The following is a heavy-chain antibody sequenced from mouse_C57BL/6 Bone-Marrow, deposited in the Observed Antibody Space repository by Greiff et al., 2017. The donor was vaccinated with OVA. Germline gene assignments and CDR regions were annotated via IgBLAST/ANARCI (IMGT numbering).Heavy chain of an antibody. CDR1: GFNIKDDY. CDR3: ARGDYGDY. V-gene: IGHV14-4*01. J-gene: IGHJ2*01. D-gene: IGHD2-4*01. CDR2: IDPENGDT. Sequence: EVQGVESGAELVRPGASVKLSCTASGFNIKDDYMHWVKQRPEQGLEWIGWIDPENGDTNYNGKFKGKATLTADKSSSTAYMQLSSLTSEDSAVYFCARGDYGDYWGQGTTLTVSS.